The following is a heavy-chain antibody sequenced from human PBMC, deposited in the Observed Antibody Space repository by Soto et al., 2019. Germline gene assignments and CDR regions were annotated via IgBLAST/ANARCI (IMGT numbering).Heavy chain of an antibody. CDR1: GFTVSSNY. Sequence: EVQLVESGGGLVQPGGSLRLSCAASGFTVSSNYMSWVRQAPGKGLEWVSVIYSGGSTYYADSVKGRFTISRDNSKNTLYLQMNSLRAEDTAVYYCARVGAGSSSWYGAFDYWRHGTLVTVSS. D-gene: IGHD6-13*01. CDR3: ARVGAGSSSWYGAFDY. V-gene: IGHV3-66*01. CDR2: IYSGGST. J-gene: IGHJ4*01.